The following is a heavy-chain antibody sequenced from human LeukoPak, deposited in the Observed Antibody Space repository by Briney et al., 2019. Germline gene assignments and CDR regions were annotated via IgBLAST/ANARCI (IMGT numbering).Heavy chain of an antibody. J-gene: IGHJ5*02. CDR2: IYHSGST. CDR1: GGSISSGGYY. CDR3: ARAIGPYETAGTSNWFDP. V-gene: IGHV4-30-2*01. Sequence: SETLPLTCTVSGGSISSGGYYWSWIRQPPGKGLEWIGYIYHSGSTYYNPSLKSRVTISVDTSKNQFSLKLSSVTAADTAVYYCARAIGPYETAGTSNWFDPWGQGTLVTVSS. D-gene: IGHD6-13*01.